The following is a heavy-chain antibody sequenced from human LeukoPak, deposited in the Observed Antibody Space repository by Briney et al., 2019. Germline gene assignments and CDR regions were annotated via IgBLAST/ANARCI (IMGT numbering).Heavy chain of an antibody. CDR1: GFTFSSYS. Sequence: GGSLRLSCAASGFTFSSYSMNWVREAPGKGLEWVSGISWNSGSIGYADSVKGRFTISRDNAKNSLYLQMNSLRAEDTALYYCAKDIGGDYPPAFDIWGQGTMVTVSS. CDR2: ISWNSGSI. J-gene: IGHJ3*02. CDR3: AKDIGGDYPPAFDI. V-gene: IGHV3-9*01. D-gene: IGHD4-17*01.